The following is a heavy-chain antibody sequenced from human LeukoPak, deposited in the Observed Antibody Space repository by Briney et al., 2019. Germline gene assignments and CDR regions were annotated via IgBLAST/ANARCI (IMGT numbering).Heavy chain of an antibody. CDR2: IIPIFGTA. J-gene: IGHJ4*02. V-gene: IGHV1-69*05. Sequence: SVKVSCKASGGTFSSYAISWVRQAPGQGLEWMGGIIPIFGTANYAQKFQGRVTMTTDTLATTAYMELRSLRSDDTAVYYCARDLERYYDLEGRSGYWGQGTLVTVSS. CDR3: ARDLERYYDLEGRSGY. D-gene: IGHD3-3*01. CDR1: GGTFSSYA.